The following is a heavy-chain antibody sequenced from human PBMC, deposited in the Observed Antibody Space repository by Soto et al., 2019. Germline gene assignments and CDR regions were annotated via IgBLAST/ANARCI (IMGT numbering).Heavy chain of an antibody. D-gene: IGHD2-15*01. J-gene: IGHJ4*02. CDR3: ARFVVAATITSQGPTLYDY. CDR2: INHSGST. CDR1: GGSFSGYY. V-gene: IGHV4-34*01. Sequence: SETLSLTCAVYGGSFSGYYWSWIRQPPGKGLEWIGEINHSGSTNYNPSLKSRVTISVDTSKNQFSLKLSSVTAADTAVYYCARFVVAATITSQGPTLYDYWGQGTLVTVSS.